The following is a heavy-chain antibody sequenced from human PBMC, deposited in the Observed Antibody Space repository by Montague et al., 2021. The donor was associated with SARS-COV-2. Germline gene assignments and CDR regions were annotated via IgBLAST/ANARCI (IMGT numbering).Heavy chain of an antibody. CDR1: GFSVSTNY. D-gene: IGHD2-15*01. V-gene: IGHV3-53*01. CDR3: ARDERRASKWSYGLDV. J-gene: IGHJ6*02. CDR2: IDAVGNT. Sequence: SERLSCAASGFSVSTNYLTWVRQAPGRGLEWVSFIDAVGNTYYADSVKGRFTVSRDNSKNTVNLQMNSLRVEDTAIYYCARDERRASKWSYGLDVWGPGTPVTVSS.